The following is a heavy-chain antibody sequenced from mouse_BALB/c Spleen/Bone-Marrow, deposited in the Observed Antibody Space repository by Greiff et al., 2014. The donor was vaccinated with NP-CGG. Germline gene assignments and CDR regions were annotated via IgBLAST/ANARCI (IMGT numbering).Heavy chain of an antibody. CDR2: IWGDGTT. CDR1: GFSLTGFG. Sequence: VMLVESGPGLVAPSQSLSITCTVSGFSLTGFGINWIRQPPGKGLEWLGMIWGDGTTDYNSALESRLSINKDNSKSQVFLKMNSLQAGDTARYYCAREKYGNYYAMDYWGQGTSVTVSS. D-gene: IGHD2-10*02. J-gene: IGHJ4*01. CDR3: AREKYGNYYAMDY. V-gene: IGHV2-6-7*01.